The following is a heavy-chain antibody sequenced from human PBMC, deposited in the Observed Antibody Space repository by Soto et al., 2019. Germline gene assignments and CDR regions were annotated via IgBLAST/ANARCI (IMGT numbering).Heavy chain of an antibody. CDR3: ARVVVPAAMTLDYYYYMDV. J-gene: IGHJ6*03. D-gene: IGHD2-2*01. CDR2: IYYSGST. Sequence: SETLSLTCTVSGGSISSSSYYWGWIRQPPGKGLEWIGSIYYSGSTYYNPSLKSRVTISVDTSKNQFSLKLSSVTAADTAVYYCARVVVPAAMTLDYYYYMDVWGKGTTVTVSS. V-gene: IGHV4-39*01. CDR1: GGSISSSSYY.